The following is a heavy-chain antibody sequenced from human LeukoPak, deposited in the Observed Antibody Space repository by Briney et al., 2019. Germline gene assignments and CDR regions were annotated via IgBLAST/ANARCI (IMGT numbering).Heavy chain of an antibody. J-gene: IGHJ4*02. D-gene: IGHD2-15*01. CDR2: INAGNGNT. V-gene: IGHV1-3*01. CDR1: GYTFTSYA. Sequence: ASVKVSCKASGYTFTSYAMHWVRQAPGQRLEWMGWINAGNGNTKYSQKFQGRVTITRDTSASTAYMELSSLRSEDMAVYYCARVYAGYCSGGSCYSDYFDYWGRGTLVTVSS. CDR3: ARVYAGYCSGGSCYSDYFDY.